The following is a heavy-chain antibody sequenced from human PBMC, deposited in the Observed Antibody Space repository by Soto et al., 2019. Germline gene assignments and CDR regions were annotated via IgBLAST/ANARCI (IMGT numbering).Heavy chain of an antibody. V-gene: IGHV5-10-1*01. Sequence: GESLKISCKGSGYSFTSYWISWVRQMPGKGLEWMGRIDPSDSYTNYSPSFQGYVTISADKSISTAYLQWSSLKASDTAMYYCARHIAVAGLDNFDYWGQGVPVTVSS. D-gene: IGHD6-19*01. CDR2: IDPSDSYT. CDR3: ARHIAVAGLDNFDY. CDR1: GYSFTSYW. J-gene: IGHJ4*02.